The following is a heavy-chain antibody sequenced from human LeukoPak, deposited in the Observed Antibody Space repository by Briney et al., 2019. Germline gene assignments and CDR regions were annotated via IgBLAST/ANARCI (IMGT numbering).Heavy chain of an antibody. D-gene: IGHD3-10*01. CDR2: INPSGGST. Sequence: ASVKVSCKAPGYTFTSYYMHWVRQAPGQGLEWMGIINPSGGSTSYAQKFQGRVTMTRDTPTSTVYMELSSLRSEDTAVYYCARGRITMVWGMDVWGKGTTVTVSS. J-gene: IGHJ6*04. V-gene: IGHV1-46*01. CDR1: GYTFTSYY. CDR3: ARGRITMVWGMDV.